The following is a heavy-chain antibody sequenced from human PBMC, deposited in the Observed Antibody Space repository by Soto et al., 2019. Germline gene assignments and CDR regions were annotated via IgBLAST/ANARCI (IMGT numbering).Heavy chain of an antibody. Sequence: EVQLVESGGGLVQPEGSLRLTCAASGFTFNAYYMSWVRQAPGRGLEWVAIIKPDGSEGYYVDSVKGRFIISRDNAENSLFLQINSLRDDDTAVYYCARDGNYATAWGQGTLVTVSS. CDR1: GFTFNAYY. D-gene: IGHD1-7*01. CDR3: ARDGNYATA. J-gene: IGHJ5*02. V-gene: IGHV3-7*04. CDR2: IKPDGSEG.